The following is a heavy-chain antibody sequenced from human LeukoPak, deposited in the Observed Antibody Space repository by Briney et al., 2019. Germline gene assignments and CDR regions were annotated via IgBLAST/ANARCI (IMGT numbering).Heavy chain of an antibody. D-gene: IGHD6-13*01. CDR1: GYSISSAYH. J-gene: IGHJ4*02. V-gene: IGHV4-38-2*02. CDR2: ISHTGVT. Sequence: SETLSLSCSVSGYSISSAYHWGWIRQPPGGRLEWIGSISHTGVTYYNPSFKRQLTISLDTSEDQFSLQLTSVTAADTAMYYCARDDAGFEYWGQGIVVTVSS. CDR3: ARDDAGFEY.